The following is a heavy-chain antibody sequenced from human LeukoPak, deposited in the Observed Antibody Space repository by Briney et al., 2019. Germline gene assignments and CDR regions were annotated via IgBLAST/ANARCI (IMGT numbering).Heavy chain of an antibody. CDR1: GYSISSGYY. D-gene: IGHD1-26*01. V-gene: IGHV4-38-2*01. CDR3: ARRGNWDAGFFDP. CDR2: IYHSGST. J-gene: IGHJ5*02. Sequence: SETLSLTCAVSGYSISSGYYWGWIRQPPGKGLEWIGSIYHSGSTYYNPSLKSRVTISVDTSKNQFSLKLSSVTAADTAVYYCARRGNWDAGFFDPWGRGTLVTVSS.